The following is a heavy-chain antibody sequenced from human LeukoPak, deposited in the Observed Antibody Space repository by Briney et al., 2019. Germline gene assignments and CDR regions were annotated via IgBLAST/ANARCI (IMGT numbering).Heavy chain of an antibody. CDR1: GGSISSSSYS. CDR2: IYYSGTT. D-gene: IGHD3-3*01. CDR3: ARLRFDFWSSYTHPYFDY. Sequence: SETLSLTCTVSGGSISSSSYSWGWLRQPPGNGLEWLGSIYYSGTTYYNPSLKSRVTISGDTYKIQFSLKLSSVAATDTAVYFCARLRFDFWSSYTHPYFDYGGQGTLGTVS. V-gene: IGHV4-39*01. J-gene: IGHJ4*02.